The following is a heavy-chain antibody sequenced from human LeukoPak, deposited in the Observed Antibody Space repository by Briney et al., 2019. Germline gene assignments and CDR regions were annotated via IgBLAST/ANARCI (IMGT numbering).Heavy chain of an antibody. J-gene: IGHJ4*02. D-gene: IGHD3-16*01. CDR1: GFTISSNY. V-gene: IGHV3-66*01. Sequence: GGTLRLSCAASGFTISSNYMSWVRQAPGKGLEWVSVIYSGGSTYYADSVKGRFTISRDNSKNTLYLQMNSLRAEDTAVYYCARDQDGGGNFDYWGQGTLVTVSS. CDR2: IYSGGST. CDR3: ARDQDGGGNFDY.